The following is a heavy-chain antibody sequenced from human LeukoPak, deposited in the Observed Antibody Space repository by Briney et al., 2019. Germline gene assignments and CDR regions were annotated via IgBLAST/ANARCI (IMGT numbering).Heavy chain of an antibody. Sequence: PGGSLRLSCAASNFTFSSYGMNWVRQAPGKGLEWVANIKPDGSEKHYVDSVKGRFTISRDNAKNSLYLQMNSLRAEDTAVYYCALSYCSSTSCYPTGPWGQGTLVTVSS. CDR2: IKPDGSEK. CDR1: NFTFSSYG. J-gene: IGHJ5*02. CDR3: ALSYCSSTSCYPTGP. D-gene: IGHD2-2*01. V-gene: IGHV3-7*01.